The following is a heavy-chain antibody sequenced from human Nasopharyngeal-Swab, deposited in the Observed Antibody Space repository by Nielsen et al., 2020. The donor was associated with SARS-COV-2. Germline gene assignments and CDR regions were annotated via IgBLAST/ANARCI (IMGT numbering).Heavy chain of an antibody. CDR3: ARETGSGSYFGMDV. Sequence: RQAPGKGLEWIGEINYSGSTNYNPSLNSRLTIYIDRSKNQFSLKLRSVTAADTSVYYCARETGSGSYFGMDVWGQGTTVTVSS. CDR2: INYSGST. V-gene: IGHV4-34*01. J-gene: IGHJ6*02. D-gene: IGHD3-10*01.